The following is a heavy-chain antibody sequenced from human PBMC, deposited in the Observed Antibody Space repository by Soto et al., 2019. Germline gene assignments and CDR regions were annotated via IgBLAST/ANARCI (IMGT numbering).Heavy chain of an antibody. D-gene: IGHD1-26*01. CDR2: INAGNGNT. Sequence: ASVKVSCKASGYTFTSYAMHWVRQAPGQRLEWMGWINAGNGNTKYSQKFQGRVTITRDTSASTAYMELSSLRSEDTAVYYCARAEGLNGKFDYWGQGTLVTSPQ. J-gene: IGHJ4*02. CDR1: GYTFTSYA. V-gene: IGHV1-3*01. CDR3: ARAEGLNGKFDY.